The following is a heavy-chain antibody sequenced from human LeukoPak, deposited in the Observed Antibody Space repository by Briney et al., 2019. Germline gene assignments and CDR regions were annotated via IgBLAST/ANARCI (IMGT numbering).Heavy chain of an antibody. CDR1: GFTSSSYW. Sequence: QPGGSLRLSCAASGFTSSSYWMSWVRQAPGKGLEWVANIKQDGSEKYYVDSVKGRFTISRDNAKNSLYLQMNSLRAEDTAVYYCALYYDSSGSFDYWGQGTLVTVSS. V-gene: IGHV3-7*01. CDR3: ALYYDSSGSFDY. D-gene: IGHD3-22*01. J-gene: IGHJ4*02. CDR2: IKQDGSEK.